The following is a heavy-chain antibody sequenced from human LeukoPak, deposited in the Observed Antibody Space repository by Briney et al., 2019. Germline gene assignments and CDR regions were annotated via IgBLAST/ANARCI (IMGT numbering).Heavy chain of an antibody. J-gene: IGHJ3*02. D-gene: IGHD6-13*01. CDR2: INHSGST. V-gene: IGHV4-34*01. CDR1: GGSFSGYY. CDR3: ARATAAAGYAFDI. Sequence: SETLSLTCAVYGGSFSGYYWSWIRQPPGKGLEWIGEINHSGSTNSHPALKSRVTISVDTSKNQSSLKLSSVTAADTAVYYCARATAAAGYAFDIWGQGTMVTVSS.